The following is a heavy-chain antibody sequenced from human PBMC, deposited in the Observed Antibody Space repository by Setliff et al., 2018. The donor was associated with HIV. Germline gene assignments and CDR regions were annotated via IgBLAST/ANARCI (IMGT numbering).Heavy chain of an antibody. Sequence: SETLSLTCTVSDSGTYYWSWIRQPAGKGLEWIGRVSSRGDTNYNPSLKSRVTMSVDTSKNQFSLKLSSVTAADTAVYYCARGAFIGYGWSYFGMDVWGQGTTVTVS. CDR2: VSSRGDT. CDR1: DSGTYY. V-gene: IGHV4-4*07. J-gene: IGHJ6*02. CDR3: ARGAFIGYGWSYFGMDV. D-gene: IGHD3-22*01.